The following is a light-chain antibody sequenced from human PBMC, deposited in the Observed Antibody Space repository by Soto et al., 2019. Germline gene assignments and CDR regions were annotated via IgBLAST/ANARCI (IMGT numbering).Light chain of an antibody. CDR1: RSSIGSNT. J-gene: IGLJ3*02. CDR3: AAWDDSLNGLV. V-gene: IGLV1-44*01. Sequence: QSVLIQSPSASGTPGQRVTVSCSGSRSSIGSNTVNWYQQVPGMAPRLLIYTNNQRPSGVPDRFSGSKSGTSASLAISGLQSQDEADYYCAAWDDSLNGLVFGGGTKVTVL. CDR2: TNN.